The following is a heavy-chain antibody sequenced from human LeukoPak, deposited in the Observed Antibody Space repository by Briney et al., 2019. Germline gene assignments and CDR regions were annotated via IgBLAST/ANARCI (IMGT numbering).Heavy chain of an antibody. J-gene: IGHJ6*03. CDR3: ARDPSVAGTVYYMDV. V-gene: IGHV1-46*01. CDR1: GYTFTNYF. D-gene: IGHD6-19*01. Sequence: ASVILSCKASGYTFTNYFIHWVRQAPGQGLEWMGIVNPTDNRPNYTQKFQGRLTMTRDTSTSTVYMYLSSLRSDDTAVYYCARDPSVAGTVYYMDVWGEGTTVTVSS. CDR2: VNPTDNRP.